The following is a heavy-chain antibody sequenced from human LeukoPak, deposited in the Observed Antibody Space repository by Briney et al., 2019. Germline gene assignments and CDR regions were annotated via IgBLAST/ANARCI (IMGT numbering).Heavy chain of an antibody. D-gene: IGHD1-1*01. Sequence: GGSLRLSCADSQFTFNGSWMNWVRQAPRKGLEWVANMDPTGSQKRYVDSVRGRFTISKGNPGASLYLDMHSLRAEDTAIYYCAIWTSGNYWGQGTLVTVSS. V-gene: IGHV3-7*01. CDR3: AIWTSGNY. CDR1: QFTFNGSW. J-gene: IGHJ4*02. CDR2: MDPTGSQK.